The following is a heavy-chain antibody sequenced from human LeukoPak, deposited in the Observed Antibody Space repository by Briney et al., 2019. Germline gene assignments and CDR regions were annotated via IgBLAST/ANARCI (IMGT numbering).Heavy chain of an antibody. D-gene: IGHD4-17*01. CDR3: ARDLNGDFSLDS. CDR2: TYYGSKWSK. J-gene: IGHJ4*02. Sequence: SQTLSLTCAISGDSVSSKNSAWNWIRQSPSRGLEWLGRTYYGSKWSKDYAVSVRSRITINPDTSKNQFSLQLNSVTPEDTAVYYCARDLNGDFSLDSWGQGTLVTVSS. CDR1: GDSVSSKNSA. V-gene: IGHV6-1*01.